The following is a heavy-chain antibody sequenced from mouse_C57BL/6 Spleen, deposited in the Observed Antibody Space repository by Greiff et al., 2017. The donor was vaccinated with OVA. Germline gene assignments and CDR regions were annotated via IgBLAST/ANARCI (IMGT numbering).Heavy chain of an antibody. CDR3: ARVSYDYDDYFDY. Sequence: EVKLQESGGGLVKPGGSLKLSCAASGFTFSSYAMSWVRQTPEKRLEWVATISDGGSYTYYPDNVKGRFTISRDNAKNNLYLQMSHLKSEDTAMYYCARVSYDYDDYFDYWGQGTTLTVSS. D-gene: IGHD2-4*01. J-gene: IGHJ2*01. V-gene: IGHV5-4*03. CDR2: ISDGGSYT. CDR1: GFTFSSYA.